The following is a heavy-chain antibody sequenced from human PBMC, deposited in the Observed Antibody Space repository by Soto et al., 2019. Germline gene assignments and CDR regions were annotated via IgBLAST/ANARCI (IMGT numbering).Heavy chain of an antibody. J-gene: IGHJ6*02. CDR2: IGTAGDT. CDR1: GFTFSSYD. D-gene: IGHD3-3*01. Sequence: EVQLVESGGGLVQPGGSLRLSCAASGFTFSSYDMHWVRQATGKGLEWVSAIGTAGDTYYPGSVKGRFTISRENAKNSLYLQMNSLRAGDTAVYYCARGILEWPYYYYYGMDVWGQGTTVTVSS. CDR3: ARGILEWPYYYYYGMDV. V-gene: IGHV3-13*01.